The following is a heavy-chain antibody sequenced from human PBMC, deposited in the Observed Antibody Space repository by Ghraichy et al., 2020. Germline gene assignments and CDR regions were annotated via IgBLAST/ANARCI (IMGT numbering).Heavy chain of an antibody. CDR3: AAGASGYDAFDI. J-gene: IGHJ3*02. CDR2: ISSRSSTI. Sequence: AGSLRLSCAASGFPFNNYTTNWVRQAPGKGLEWVSFISSRSSTIDYADSVKGRFTISRDNAKNSLYLQMNSLRAEDTAVYYCAAGASGYDAFDIWGQGTMVTVSS. CDR1: GFPFNNYT. D-gene: IGHD3-22*01. V-gene: IGHV3-48*01.